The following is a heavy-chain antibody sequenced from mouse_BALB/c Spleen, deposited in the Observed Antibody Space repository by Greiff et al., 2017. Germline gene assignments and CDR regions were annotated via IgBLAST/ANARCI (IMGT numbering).Heavy chain of an antibody. D-gene: IGHD2-4*01. CDR1: GYTFTSYW. Sequence: QVQLQQPGAELVKPGAPVKLSCKASGYTFTSYWMNWVKQRPGRGLEWIGRIDPSDSETHYNQKFKDKATLTVDKSSSTAYIQLSSLTSEDSAVYYYARGGITAWFAYWGQGTLVTVSA. J-gene: IGHJ3*01. CDR2: IDPSDSET. V-gene: IGHV1-69*02. CDR3: ARGGITAWFAY.